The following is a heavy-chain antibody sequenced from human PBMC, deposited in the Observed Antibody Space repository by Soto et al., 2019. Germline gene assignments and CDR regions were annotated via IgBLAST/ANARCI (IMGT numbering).Heavy chain of an antibody. CDR3: ARITMVRGVINFYYYVMDV. J-gene: IGHJ6*02. CDR1: GGSFSGYY. Sequence: SETLSLTCAGYGGSFSGYYWSWIRQPPGKGLEWIGEINHSGSTNYNPSLKSRVTISVDTSKNQFSLKLSSVTAADTAVYYCARITMVRGVINFYYYVMDVWGQGSTVPVSS. CDR2: INHSGST. V-gene: IGHV4-34*01. D-gene: IGHD3-10*01.